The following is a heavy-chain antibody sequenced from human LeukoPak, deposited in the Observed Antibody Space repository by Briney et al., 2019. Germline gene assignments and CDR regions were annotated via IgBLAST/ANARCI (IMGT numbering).Heavy chain of an antibody. CDR2: INPNSGGT. J-gene: IGHJ4*02. D-gene: IGHD4/OR15-4a*01. CDR1: GGTFSSYA. CDR3: ARDRIYGDDGVCDY. Sequence: GASVKVSCKASGGTFSSYAISWVRQAPGQGLEWMGWINPNSGGTNYVQNFQGRVTMTRDTSISTAYMELSRLTSDDTAVYYCARDRIYGDDGVCDYWGQGTLVTVSS. V-gene: IGHV1-2*02.